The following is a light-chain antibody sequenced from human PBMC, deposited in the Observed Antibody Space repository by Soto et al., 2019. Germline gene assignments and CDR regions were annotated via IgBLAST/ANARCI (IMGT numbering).Light chain of an antibody. CDR3: QQSDTVPWT. Sequence: DIQMTQSPSSLSASVGDRVTITCRASQSISSYLNWYLQKPGEAPRLLISATSDLKSGVPSRFSGSGSGTNFSLTISSLQPEDSATYYCQQSDTVPWTFGRGTTVEIK. CDR2: ATS. J-gene: IGKJ1*01. CDR1: QSISSY. V-gene: IGKV1-39*01.